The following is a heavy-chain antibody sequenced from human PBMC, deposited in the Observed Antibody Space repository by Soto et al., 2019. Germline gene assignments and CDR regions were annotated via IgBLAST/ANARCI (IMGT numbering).Heavy chain of an antibody. V-gene: IGHV3-53*01. CDR3: AGGVATRTYFYYDMDV. Sequence: GGSLRLSCAASGFTFSSYYMSWVRQAPGKGLEWVSVVYSGGSTYYADSVKGRFTSTRDNSRDTLQLQINTLRDEDTAVYYCAGGVATRTYFYYDMDVWGQGTMVTVSS. D-gene: IGHD5-12*01. J-gene: IGHJ6*02. CDR2: VYSGGST. CDR1: GFTFSSYY.